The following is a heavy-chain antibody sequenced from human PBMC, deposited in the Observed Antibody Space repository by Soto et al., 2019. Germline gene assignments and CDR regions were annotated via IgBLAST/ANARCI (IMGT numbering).Heavy chain of an antibody. J-gene: IGHJ3*02. D-gene: IGHD6-13*01. Sequence: GASVKVSCKASGYTFTSFGISWVRQAPGQGLEWMGWISAYNGNTNYAQKLQGRVTMTTDTSTSTAYMELRSLRSDDTAVYYCAREKDSSSWLDAFDIWVQGTMVTVSS. CDR2: ISAYNGNT. CDR3: AREKDSSSWLDAFDI. V-gene: IGHV1-18*01. CDR1: GYTFTSFG.